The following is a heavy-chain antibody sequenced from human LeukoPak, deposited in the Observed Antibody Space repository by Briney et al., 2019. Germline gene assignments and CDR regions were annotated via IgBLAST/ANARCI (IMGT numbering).Heavy chain of an antibody. D-gene: IGHD3-16*02. CDR1: GFTFSSYA. CDR3: ARGDPSLGNDYVWGSYPD. Sequence: GGSLRLSCAASGFTFSSYAMQWVRQAPGKGLEWVAVISYDGSNKYYADSVKGRFTISRDNSKNTLYLQMNSLRAEDTAVYYCARGDPSLGNDYVWGSYPDWGQGTLVTVSS. V-gene: IGHV3-30*04. CDR2: ISYDGSNK. J-gene: IGHJ4*02.